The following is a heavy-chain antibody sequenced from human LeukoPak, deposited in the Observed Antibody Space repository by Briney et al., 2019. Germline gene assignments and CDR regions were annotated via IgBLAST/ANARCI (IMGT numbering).Heavy chain of an antibody. J-gene: IGHJ4*02. Sequence: SVKVSCKVSGGTFSSYAISWVRQAPGQGLEWMGRIIPIFGIANYAQKFQGRVTITADKSTSTAYMELSSLRSEDTAVYYCARDPPYRRHYYDSPPDLPGDYWGQGTLVTVSS. CDR3: ARDPPYRRHYYDSPPDLPGDY. D-gene: IGHD3-22*01. CDR2: IIPIFGIA. V-gene: IGHV1-69*04. CDR1: GGTFSSYA.